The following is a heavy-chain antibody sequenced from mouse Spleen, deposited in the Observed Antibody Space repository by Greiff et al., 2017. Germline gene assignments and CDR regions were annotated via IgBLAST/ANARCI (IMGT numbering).Heavy chain of an antibody. CDR2: IWSGGST. CDR1: GFSLTSYG. V-gene: IGHV2-2*01. CDR3: ARNDGYYDDYAMDY. Sequence: QVHVKQSGPGLVQPSQSLSITCTVSGFSLTSYGVHWVRQSPGKGLEWLGVIWSGGSTDYNAAFISRLSISKDNSKSQVFFKMNSLQADDTAIYYCARNDGYYDDYAMDYWGQGTSVTVSS. D-gene: IGHD2-3*01. J-gene: IGHJ4*01.